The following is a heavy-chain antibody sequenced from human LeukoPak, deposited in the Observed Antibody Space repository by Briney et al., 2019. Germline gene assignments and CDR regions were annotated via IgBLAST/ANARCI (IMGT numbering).Heavy chain of an antibody. J-gene: IGHJ4*02. CDR3: ARDIPFIVGATQFDY. Sequence: GGSLRLSCAASGFTFSSYEMNWVRQAPGKGLEWVSYISSSGSIIYYADSVKGRFTISRDNAKNSLYLQMNSLRADDTAVYYCARDIPFIVGATQFDYWGQGTLVTVSS. CDR1: GFTFSSYE. CDR2: ISSSGSII. V-gene: IGHV3-48*03. D-gene: IGHD1-26*01.